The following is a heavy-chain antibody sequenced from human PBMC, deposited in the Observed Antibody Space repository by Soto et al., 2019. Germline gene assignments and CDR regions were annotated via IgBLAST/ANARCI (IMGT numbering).Heavy chain of an antibody. D-gene: IGHD3-22*01. Sequence: SETMCLTCTVADGYSSGSSYYWGWIRQPPGKGLEWIGSLYFSGSTYYNPSLKSRVTISVDTSKNQFSLKLSSVTDADTAVYHCARSTGGYFFDYWGQGTLVTVSS. CDR2: LYFSGST. J-gene: IGHJ4*02. CDR1: DGYSSGSSYY. CDR3: ARSTGGYFFDY. V-gene: IGHV4-39*07.